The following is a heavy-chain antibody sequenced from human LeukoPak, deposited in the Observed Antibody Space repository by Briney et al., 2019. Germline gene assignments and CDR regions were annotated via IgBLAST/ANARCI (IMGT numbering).Heavy chain of an antibody. CDR1: GCAFTSYA. J-gene: IGHJ4*02. CDR3: ERAPLGVERKYCSGGSCYSTPYYFDY. V-gene: IGHV1-69*06. Sequence: ASVTLSFTSSGCAFTSYAISWVRQPPGQGLERMGGIILIYGTANYSQKFQGRVTITADKATSTAYMELSSLRSEDTAVYYCERAPLGVERKYCSGGSCYSTPYYFDYWGQGTLVTVSS. D-gene: IGHD2-15*01. CDR2: IILIYGTA.